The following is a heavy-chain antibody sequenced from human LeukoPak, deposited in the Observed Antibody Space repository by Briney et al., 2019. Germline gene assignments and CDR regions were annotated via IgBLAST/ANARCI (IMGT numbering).Heavy chain of an antibody. CDR1: GFTFSSYA. D-gene: IGHD2-15*01. Sequence: GGSLRLSCAASGFTFSSYAMSWVRQAPGKGLEWVSSISSSGGSIYYADSVKGRFTVSRDNAKNSLYLQTNSLGAEDTAMYYCAPICSSGNCFQTRFDYWGQGTLVTVSS. CDR2: ISSSGGSI. J-gene: IGHJ4*02. CDR3: APICSSGNCFQTRFDY. V-gene: IGHV3-21*01.